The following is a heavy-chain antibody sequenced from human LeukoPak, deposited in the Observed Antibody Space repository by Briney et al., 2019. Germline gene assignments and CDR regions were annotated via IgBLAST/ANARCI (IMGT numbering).Heavy chain of an antibody. D-gene: IGHD6-13*01. CDR3: VRGHNLAAPGYY. V-gene: IGHV1-18*04. CDR1: GYTFTNYG. Sequence: GAAVKVSCKASGYTFTNYGLSWVRQAPGQGLEWMGWISPYTGNTDYAQNFQGRVTMTTDTSTSTAYMELRSLRSDATAMYFCVRGHNLAAPGYYWGQGTRVTVSS. J-gene: IGHJ4*02. CDR2: ISPYTGNT.